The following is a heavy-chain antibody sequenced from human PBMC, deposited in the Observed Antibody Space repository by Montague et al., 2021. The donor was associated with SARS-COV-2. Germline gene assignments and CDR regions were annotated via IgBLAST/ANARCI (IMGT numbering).Heavy chain of an antibody. CDR2: IYYSGTT. CDR3: ARPLVRGVPKAFDI. D-gene: IGHD3-10*01. J-gene: IGHJ3*02. CDR1: GGSITRNYY. Sequence: SETLSLTCTVSGGSITRNYYWGWIRQPPGKGLEWVGNIYYSGTTFINPSLESRVTISVDASKNQFSLNLTSVTAADTVVYYCARPLVRGVPKAFDIRGQGALVIVSS. V-gene: IGHV4-39*01.